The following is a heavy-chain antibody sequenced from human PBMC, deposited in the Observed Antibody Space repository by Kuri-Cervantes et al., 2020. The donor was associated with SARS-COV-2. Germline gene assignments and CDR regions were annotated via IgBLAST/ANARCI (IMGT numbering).Heavy chain of an antibody. V-gene: IGHV3-30-3*01. CDR2: ISYDGSNK. J-gene: IGHJ4*02. CDR3: AKDQHGIVVVVAAVDY. CDR1: GFTFSSYA. D-gene: IGHD2-15*01. Sequence: LSLTCAASGFTFSSYAMHWVHQAPGKGLEWVAVISYDGSNKYYADSVKGRFTISRDNSKNTLYLQMNSLRAEDTAVYYCAKDQHGIVVVVAAVDYWGQGTLVTVSS.